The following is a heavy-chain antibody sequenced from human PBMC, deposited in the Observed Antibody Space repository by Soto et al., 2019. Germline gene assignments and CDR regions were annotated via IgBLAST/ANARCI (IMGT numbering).Heavy chain of an antibody. CDR1: EFTFSSYA. D-gene: IGHD6-19*01. CDR2: ISGSGGST. CDR3: AKDSSGWKDYFDY. J-gene: IGHJ4*02. V-gene: IGHV3-23*01. Sequence: GGSLRLSCAASEFTFSSYAMSWVRQAPGKGLEWVSAISGSGGSTYYADSVKGRFTISRDNSKNTLYLQMNSLRAEDTAVYYCAKDSSGWKDYFDYWGQGTLVTVSS.